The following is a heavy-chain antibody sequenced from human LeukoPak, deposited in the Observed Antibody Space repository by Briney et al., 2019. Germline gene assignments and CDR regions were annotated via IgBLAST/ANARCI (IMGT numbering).Heavy chain of an antibody. CDR1: GFSLSTSGVG. CDR3: AHTRGYTYGDF. J-gene: IGHJ4*02. Sequence: SGPTLVKPTQTLTLTCTFSGFSLSTSGVGVGWIRQPPGEALEWLALISWNDDNRYSPSLKSRLIITKDTSKNQVVLTMTNMDPVDTGTYYCAHTRGYTYGDFWGQGTLVTVSP. D-gene: IGHD5-18*01. CDR2: ISWNDDN. V-gene: IGHV2-5*01.